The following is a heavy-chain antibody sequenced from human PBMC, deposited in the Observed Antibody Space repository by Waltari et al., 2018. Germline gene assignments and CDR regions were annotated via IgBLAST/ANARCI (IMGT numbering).Heavy chain of an antibody. CDR1: GDSISRSDYY. Sequence: QLQLQESGPGLVKPSETLSLSCTVSGDSISRSDYYWGWIRQPPGKGLEWIGSVAYSGTSYYNPSLKSRVDISTDTSKNQLSLRLTSVTAADSAVYHCARQRPAALVAWFDSWGQGTPVIVSS. CDR2: VAYSGTS. D-gene: IGHD2-2*01. V-gene: IGHV4-39*07. CDR3: ARQRPAALVAWFDS. J-gene: IGHJ5*01.